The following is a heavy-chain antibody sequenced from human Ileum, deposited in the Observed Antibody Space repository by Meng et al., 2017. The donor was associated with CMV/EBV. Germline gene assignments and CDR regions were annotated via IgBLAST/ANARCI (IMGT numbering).Heavy chain of an antibody. J-gene: IGHJ5*02. CDR3: ARDLSRGISYETGS. V-gene: IGHV3-72*01. CDR2: ISNRADSYTI. D-gene: IGHD3-16*01. CDR1: FIFIAHH. Sequence: FIFIAHHMHVVRQAPAQGLEWVGRISNRADSYTIDCASSVSGRFIISSDDSKHSLYLQMNNLETEDTAVYYCARDLSRGISYETGSWGQGTLVTVSS.